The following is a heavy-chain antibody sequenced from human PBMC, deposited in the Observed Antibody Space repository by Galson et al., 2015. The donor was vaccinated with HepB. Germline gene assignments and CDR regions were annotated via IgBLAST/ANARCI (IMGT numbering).Heavy chain of an antibody. V-gene: IGHV3-53*04. CDR1: GFTVSSNY. CDR3: ARGGCGGDCSRFDY. Sequence: SLRLSCAASGFTVSSNYMSWVRQAPGKGLEWVSVIYSGGSTYYADSVKGRFTISRHSSKNTLYLQMNSLRAEDTAVYYCARGGCGGDCSRFDYWGQGTLVTVSS. D-gene: IGHD2-21*02. CDR2: IYSGGST. J-gene: IGHJ4*02.